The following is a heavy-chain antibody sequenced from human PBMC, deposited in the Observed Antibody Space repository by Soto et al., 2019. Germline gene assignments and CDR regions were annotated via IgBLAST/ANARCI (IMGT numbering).Heavy chain of an antibody. Sequence: QVQLVQSGAEVKKPGSSVKVSCKASGGTFSSYTISWVRQAPGQGLEWMGRIIPILGIANYAQKFQGRVTITSDKSTSTAYMELSSLRSEDTAVYYWARGKTGYRTDYWCQGILVTVSS. D-gene: IGHD3-9*01. CDR2: IIPILGIA. V-gene: IGHV1-69*02. CDR1: GGTFSSYT. J-gene: IGHJ4*02. CDR3: ARGKTGYRTDY.